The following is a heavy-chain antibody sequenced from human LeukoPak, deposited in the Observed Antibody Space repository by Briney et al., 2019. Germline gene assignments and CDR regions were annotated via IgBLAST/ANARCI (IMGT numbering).Heavy chain of an antibody. J-gene: IGHJ4*02. CDR2: ISGSGKST. D-gene: IGHD7-27*01. V-gene: IGHV3-23*01. CDR3: AKGDWGDD. CDR1: GFTFNRDA. Sequence: GGSLRLSCAASGFTFNRDAMTWVRQAPGKGLEWVSGISGSGKSTDYADSVRGRFTISRDNSKNTLYLQMNRLRVEDTAIYYCAKGDWGDDWGQGTLVTVSS.